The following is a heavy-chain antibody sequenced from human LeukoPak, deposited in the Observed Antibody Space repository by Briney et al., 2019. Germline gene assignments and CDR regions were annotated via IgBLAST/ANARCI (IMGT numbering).Heavy chain of an antibody. J-gene: IGHJ4*02. CDR1: GFTFSSYA. V-gene: IGHV3-30-3*01. Sequence: GGSLRLSCAASGFTFSSYAMHWVRQAPGKGLEWVAVISYDGSNKYYADSVKGRFTISRDNSKNTLYLQMNSLSAEDTAVYYCAKVSLTSSGYYRPYYFDYWGQGTLVTVSS. CDR3: AKVSLTSSGYYRPYYFDY. CDR2: ISYDGSNK. D-gene: IGHD3-22*01.